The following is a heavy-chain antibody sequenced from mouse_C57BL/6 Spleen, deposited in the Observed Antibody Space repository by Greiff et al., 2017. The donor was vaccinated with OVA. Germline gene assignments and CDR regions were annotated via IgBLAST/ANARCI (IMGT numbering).Heavy chain of an antibody. J-gene: IGHJ4*01. CDR2: ISSGGSYT. Sequence: EVMLVESGGDLVKPGGSLKLSCAASGFTFSSYGMSWVRQTPDKRLEWVATISSGGSYTYYPDSVKGRFTISRDNAKNTLYLQMSSLKSEDTAMYYCARHGATVVGAMDYWGQGTSVTVSS. CDR3: ARHGATVVGAMDY. V-gene: IGHV5-6*01. D-gene: IGHD1-1*01. CDR1: GFTFSSYG.